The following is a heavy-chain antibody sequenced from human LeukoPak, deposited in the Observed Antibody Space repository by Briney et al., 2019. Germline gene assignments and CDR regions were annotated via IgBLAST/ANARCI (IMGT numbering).Heavy chain of an antibody. CDR3: ASALLYDILSGHYHFDS. CDR1: GVALRNYD. V-gene: IGHV3-13*01. D-gene: IGHD3-9*01. CDR2: IDTAGET. Sequence: PGGSLRLSCAASGVALRNYDIHWVRQTTGKGLGWGAAIDTAGETYYAGSVKGRFTISRDNAKNSLDLQMNSLRAGDTAVYYCASALLYDILSGHYHFDSWGKGSLVTVSS. J-gene: IGHJ4*02.